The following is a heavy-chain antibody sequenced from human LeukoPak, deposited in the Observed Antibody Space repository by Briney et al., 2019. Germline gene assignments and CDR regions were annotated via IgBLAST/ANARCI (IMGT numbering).Heavy chain of an antibody. CDR2: IYSGGST. V-gene: IGHV3-53*01. J-gene: IGHJ6*03. CDR1: GLTVSSNC. CDR3: ARSGYSSSWYQAYYYYYMDV. Sequence: GGSLRLSCAASGLTVSSNCMSWVRQAPGKGLEWVSFIYSGGSTYYTDSVKGRFTISRDNSKNTLYLQMNSLRAEDTAVYYCARSGYSSSWYQAYYYYYMDVWGKGTTVTVSS. D-gene: IGHD6-13*01.